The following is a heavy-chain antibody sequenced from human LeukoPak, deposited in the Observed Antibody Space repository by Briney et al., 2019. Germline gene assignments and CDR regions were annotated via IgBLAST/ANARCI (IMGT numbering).Heavy chain of an antibody. CDR1: GYTFTSYY. Sequence: GASVKVSCKASGYTFTSYYMHWVRQAPGQGLEWMGITNPSGGSTSYAQKFQGRVTMTRDMSTSTVYMELSSLRSEDTAVYYCARVPASMRGYSYGPYFDYWGQGTLVTVSS. V-gene: IGHV1-46*01. CDR2: TNPSGGST. J-gene: IGHJ4*02. D-gene: IGHD5-18*01. CDR3: ARVPASMRGYSYGPYFDY.